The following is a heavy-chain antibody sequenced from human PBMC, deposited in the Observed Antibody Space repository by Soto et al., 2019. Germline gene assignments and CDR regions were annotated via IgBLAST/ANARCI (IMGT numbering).Heavy chain of an antibody. CDR2: IIPIFGTA. V-gene: IGHV1-69*13. D-gene: IGHD6-6*01. J-gene: IGHJ4*02. CDR1: GGTFSSYA. Sequence: ASVRVSCKASGGTFSSYAISWLRQAPGQGLEWMGGIIPIFGTANYAQKFQGRVTITADESTSTAYMELSSLRSEDTAVYYCARDHRLSSSSSFDYWGQGTLVTVSS. CDR3: ARDHRLSSSSSFDY.